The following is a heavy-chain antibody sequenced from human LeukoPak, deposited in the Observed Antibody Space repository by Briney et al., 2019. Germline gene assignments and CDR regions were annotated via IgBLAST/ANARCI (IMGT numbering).Heavy chain of an antibody. D-gene: IGHD6-19*01. Sequence: PGGSLRLSCAASGFTFSSYAMTWVRQAPGKGLESVSVISGSGGSTYYADPVKGRFTIPRDRARNTVYLQMNSLRVEDTAVYYCATYSNGWPYYSYAVDVWGQGTTVTVSS. CDR2: ISGSGGST. V-gene: IGHV3-23*01. CDR3: ATYSNGWPYYSYAVDV. CDR1: GFTFSSYA. J-gene: IGHJ6*02.